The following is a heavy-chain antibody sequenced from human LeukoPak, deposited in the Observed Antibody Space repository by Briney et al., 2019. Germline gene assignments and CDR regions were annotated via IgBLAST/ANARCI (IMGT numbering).Heavy chain of an antibody. CDR2: IYYSGST. Sequence: PSETLSLTCTVSGGSISSYYWSWIRQPPGKGLEGIGYIYYSGSTNYNPSLKSRVTISVDTSKNQFSLKLSSVTAADTAMYYCARVIAVAGAFNAFDIWGQGTMVTVSS. D-gene: IGHD6-19*01. J-gene: IGHJ3*02. V-gene: IGHV4-59*01. CDR1: GGSISSYY. CDR3: ARVIAVAGAFNAFDI.